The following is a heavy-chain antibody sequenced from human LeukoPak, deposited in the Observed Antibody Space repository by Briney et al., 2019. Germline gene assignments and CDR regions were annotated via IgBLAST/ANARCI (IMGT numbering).Heavy chain of an antibody. Sequence: GGSLRVSCAASGFTFSSYAMSWVRQAPGRGLDWVSLISSSGDTVHYADSVKGRFTISRDNSKSTLYLQMNSLRAEDTAVYYCAKYVDGNSVTSGFDPWGQGTLVTVSS. CDR3: AKYVDGNSVTSGFDP. CDR2: ISSSGDTV. D-gene: IGHD2/OR15-2a*01. V-gene: IGHV3-23*01. J-gene: IGHJ5*02. CDR1: GFTFSSYA.